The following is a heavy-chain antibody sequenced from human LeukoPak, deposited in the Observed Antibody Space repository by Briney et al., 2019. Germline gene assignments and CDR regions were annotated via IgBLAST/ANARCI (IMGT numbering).Heavy chain of an antibody. V-gene: IGHV3-23*01. CDR2: ISGSGGST. CDR3: AKDRGIAARPPFDY. D-gene: IGHD6-6*01. CDR1: GGSISSYY. Sequence: ETLSLTCTVSGGSISSYYWSWVRQAPGKGLEWVSAISGSGGSTYYADSVKGRFTISRDNSKNTLYLQMNSLRAEDTAVYYCAKDRGIAARPPFDYWGQGTLVTVSS. J-gene: IGHJ4*02.